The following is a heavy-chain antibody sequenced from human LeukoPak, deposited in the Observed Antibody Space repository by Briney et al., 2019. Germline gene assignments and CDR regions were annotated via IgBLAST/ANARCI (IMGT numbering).Heavy chain of an antibody. CDR2: IIPIFGTA. Sequence: SVKVSCKASGGTFSSYAISWVRQAPGQGLEWMGGIIPIFGTANYAQKFQGRVTITADESTSTAYMELSSLRSEDTAVYYCASKQRWLWDYYYYMDVWGKGTTVTVSS. CDR1: GGTFSSYA. D-gene: IGHD6-19*01. V-gene: IGHV1-69*13. J-gene: IGHJ6*03. CDR3: ASKQRWLWDYYYYMDV.